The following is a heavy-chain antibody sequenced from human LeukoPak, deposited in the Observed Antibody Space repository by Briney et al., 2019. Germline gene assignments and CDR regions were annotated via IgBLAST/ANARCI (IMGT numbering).Heavy chain of an antibody. CDR2: IIPILGIA. V-gene: IGHV1-69*04. Sequence: SVKVSCKASGGTFSSYAINWVRQAPGQGREWMGRIIPILGIANYAQKFQGRVTITADKSTSTAYMELSSLRSEDTAVYYCARNVDTAMVKSWFDPWGQGTLVTVSS. CDR3: ARNVDTAMVKSWFDP. D-gene: IGHD5-18*01. CDR1: GGTFSSYA. J-gene: IGHJ5*02.